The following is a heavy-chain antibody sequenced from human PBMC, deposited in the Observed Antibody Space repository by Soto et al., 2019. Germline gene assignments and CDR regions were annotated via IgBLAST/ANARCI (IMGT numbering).Heavy chain of an antibody. CDR3: ARDWYYSDSTGYYHDVFDI. J-gene: IGHJ3*02. CDR2: IYYTGNT. Sequence: SETLSLTCTVSGGSLSNGGYYWSWIRQQPEKGLEWVAYIYYTGNTYYNPSLKSRITISVDTSKNQFSLKLSSVTAADTAVYYCARDWYYSDSTGYYHDVFDIWGQGTMVT. V-gene: IGHV4-30-4*08. D-gene: IGHD3-22*01. CDR1: GGSLSNGGYY.